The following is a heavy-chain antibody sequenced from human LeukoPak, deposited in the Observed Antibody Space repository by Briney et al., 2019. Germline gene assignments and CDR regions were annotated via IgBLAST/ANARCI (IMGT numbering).Heavy chain of an antibody. V-gene: IGHV1-8*01. Sequence: ASVNVSCKASGYTFTSYDINWVRQATGQGLEWMGWMNPNSGNTGYAQKFQGRVTMTRNTSISTAYMELSSLRSEDTAVYYCARYPDYGDYYFDYWGQGTLVTVSS. CDR3: ARYPDYGDYYFDY. CDR2: MNPNSGNT. CDR1: GYTFTSYD. D-gene: IGHD4-17*01. J-gene: IGHJ4*02.